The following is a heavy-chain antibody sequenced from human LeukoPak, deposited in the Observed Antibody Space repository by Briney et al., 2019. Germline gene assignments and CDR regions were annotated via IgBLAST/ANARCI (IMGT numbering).Heavy chain of an antibody. CDR2: IKQDGSKK. CDR3: TRVGYIDEGIDY. CDR1: GFPFSSHW. D-gene: IGHD5-24*01. Sequence: GRSLRLSCVASGFPFSSHWMTWVRQAPGKGLEWVANIKQDGSKKSYVDSVKGRFTISRDNAKNSLYLQMNSLRAEDTAIYYCTRVGYIDEGIDYWGQGTLVTVSS. J-gene: IGHJ4*02. V-gene: IGHV3-7*04.